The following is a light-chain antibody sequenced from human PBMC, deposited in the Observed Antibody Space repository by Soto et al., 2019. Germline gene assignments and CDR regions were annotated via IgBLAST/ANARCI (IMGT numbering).Light chain of an antibody. CDR1: SSDVGGYNL. J-gene: IGLJ3*02. CDR2: EGS. CDR3: CSYAGGIPSLV. Sequence: QSALTQPASVSGSPGQSITISCTGTSSDVGGYNLVSWYQQHPGNAPKLMIFEGSKRPSGVSNRFSGSNSGNTASLTISGLQAEDEASYYCCSYAGGIPSLVFGGGTKVTVL. V-gene: IGLV2-23*01.